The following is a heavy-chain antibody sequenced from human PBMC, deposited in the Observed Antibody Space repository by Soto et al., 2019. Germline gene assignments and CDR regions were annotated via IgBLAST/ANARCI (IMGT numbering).Heavy chain of an antibody. V-gene: IGHV3-9*01. CDR1: GFTFDDYA. CDR2: ISWNSGSI. CDR3: AKDYYYYGMDV. Sequence: EVQLVESGGGLVQPGRSLRLSCAASGFTFDDYAMHWVRQAPGKGLEWFSGISWNSGSIGYADSVKGRFTISRDNAKNSLYLQMNSLRAEDTALYYCAKDYYYYGMDVWGQGTTVTVSS. J-gene: IGHJ6*02.